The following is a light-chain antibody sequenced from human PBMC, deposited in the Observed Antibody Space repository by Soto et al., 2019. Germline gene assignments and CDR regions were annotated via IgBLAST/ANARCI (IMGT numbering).Light chain of an antibody. CDR1: SSDVGGYNY. Sequence: QSALTQPASVSGSPGQSITISCTGTSSDVGGYNYVSWYQQHPGKAPKLMIYEVSNRPSGVSNRFSGSRSGNTASLTISGLLAEDEADYYCSSYAGSRTYVFGTGTKVTVL. J-gene: IGLJ1*01. V-gene: IGLV2-14*01. CDR3: SSYAGSRTYV. CDR2: EVS.